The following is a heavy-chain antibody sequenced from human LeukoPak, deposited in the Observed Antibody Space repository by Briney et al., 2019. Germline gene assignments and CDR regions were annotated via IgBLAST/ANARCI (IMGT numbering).Heavy chain of an antibody. J-gene: IGHJ4*02. CDR2: IIPILGIA. CDR3: ARDHGLYSGYDSGDFDY. V-gene: IGHV1-69*04. CDR1: VGTFSSYA. D-gene: IGHD5-12*01. Sequence: GASVNVSCKASVGTFSSYAISWVRQAPGKGGEWMGRIIPILGIANYAQKFQGRVTITADKYTSTAYMERRSLRAEDTAVYYCARDHGLYSGYDSGDFDYWGQGTLVTVSS.